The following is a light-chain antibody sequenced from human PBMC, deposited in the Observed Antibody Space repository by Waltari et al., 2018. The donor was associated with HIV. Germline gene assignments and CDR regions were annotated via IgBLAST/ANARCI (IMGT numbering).Light chain of an antibody. CDR1: SSDVGSYNL. Sequence: QSALTQPASVSGSPGQSITISCTGTSSDVGSYNLVSWYQQHPGKAPKLMIYEGSKRASGVSNRVSGCKAGSTACLTISGLQAGDEANYYCCSYAGRNTFEVIFGGETKLTVL. CDR2: EGS. CDR3: CSYAGRNTFEVI. J-gene: IGLJ2*01. V-gene: IGLV2-23*03.